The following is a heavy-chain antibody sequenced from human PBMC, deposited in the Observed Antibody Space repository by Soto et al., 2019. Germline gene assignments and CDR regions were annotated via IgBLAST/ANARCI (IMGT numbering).Heavy chain of an antibody. V-gene: IGHV1-18*01. CDR1: GYTFTSYG. J-gene: IGHJ4*02. CDR3: ARDAAVGLFDY. Sequence: QVQLVQSGAEVKKPGASVKVSCKASGYTFTSYGISWVRQAPGQGLEWMGWISAYNGNTNYAQKLQGRVTMTTDTTTSTAYMELRSLRAAATAVYSCARDAAVGLFDYWGQGTLVTVSS. CDR2: ISAYNGNT. D-gene: IGHD1-26*01.